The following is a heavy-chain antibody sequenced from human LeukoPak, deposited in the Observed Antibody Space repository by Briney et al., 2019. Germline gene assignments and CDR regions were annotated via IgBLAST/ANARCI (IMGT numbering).Heavy chain of an antibody. CDR1: GFTVSSNY. J-gene: IGHJ4*02. Sequence: GGSLRLSCAASGFTVSSNYMSWVRQAPGKGLEWVSILYSRGSTYYADSVKGRFTISRDDSKSTLNLQMNSLRAEDTAVYYCASGGMGARKYYSDPFHYWGQRTLVTVSS. D-gene: IGHD3-10*01. CDR3: ASGGMGARKYYSDPFHY. CDR2: LYSRGST. V-gene: IGHV3-53*01.